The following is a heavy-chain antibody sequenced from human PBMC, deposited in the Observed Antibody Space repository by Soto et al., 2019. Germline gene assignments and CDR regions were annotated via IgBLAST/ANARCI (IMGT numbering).Heavy chain of an antibody. D-gene: IGHD3-16*01. CDR3: ARELSTFPWFDP. J-gene: IGHJ5*02. V-gene: IGHV3-21*01. Sequence: PGGSLRLSCAASGFTFSSYSMNWVRQAPGKGLEWVSSISSSSSYIYYADSVKGRFTISRDNAKNSLYLQMNSLRAEDTAVYYCARELSTFPWFDPWGQGTLVTVSS. CDR2: ISSSSSYI. CDR1: GFTFSSYS.